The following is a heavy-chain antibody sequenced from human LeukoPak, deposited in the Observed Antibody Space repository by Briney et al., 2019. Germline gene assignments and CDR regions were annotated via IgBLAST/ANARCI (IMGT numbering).Heavy chain of an antibody. D-gene: IGHD6-13*01. J-gene: IGHJ5*02. Sequence: SVTVSCTASGGTFSSYAISWVRQAPGQGLEWMGGIIPIFGTANYAQKFQGRVTITADESTSTAYMELSSLRSEDTAVYYCARGGSSSWYGWFDPWGQGTLVTVSS. V-gene: IGHV1-69*13. CDR1: GGTFSSYA. CDR2: IIPIFGTA. CDR3: ARGGSSSWYGWFDP.